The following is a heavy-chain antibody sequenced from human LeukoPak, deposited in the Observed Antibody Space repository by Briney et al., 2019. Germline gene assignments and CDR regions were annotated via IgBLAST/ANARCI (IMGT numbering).Heavy chain of an antibody. D-gene: IGHD6-13*01. J-gene: IGHJ4*02. V-gene: IGHV3-48*03. Sequence: GGSLRLSCAASGSTFSSYEMNWVRQAPGKGLGWVSYISSSGSTIYYADSVKGRFTISRDNAKNSLYLQMNSLRAEDTAVYYCARESIAAAGTFDYWGQGTLVTVSS. CDR1: GSTFSSYE. CDR2: ISSSGSTI. CDR3: ARESIAAAGTFDY.